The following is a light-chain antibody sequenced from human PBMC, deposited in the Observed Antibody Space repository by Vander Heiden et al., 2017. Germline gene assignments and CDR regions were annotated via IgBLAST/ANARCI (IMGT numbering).Light chain of an antibody. J-gene: IGKJ4*02. CDR1: QGISSN. Sequence: EIVMTHSPATLSVSPGERATLSCSARQGISSNVAWYQQKPGQAPRLLNYGASTRATGIPARFSGRGSGTEFTLTITSLQSEDFAVYHCQQYSNWPLTFGGGTKVEIK. V-gene: IGKV3-15*01. CDR3: QQYSNWPLT. CDR2: GAS.